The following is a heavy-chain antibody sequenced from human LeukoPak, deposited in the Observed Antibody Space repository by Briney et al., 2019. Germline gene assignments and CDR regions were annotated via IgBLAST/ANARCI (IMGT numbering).Heavy chain of an antibody. J-gene: IGHJ3*02. CDR2: ISGSGGTT. D-gene: IGHD3-22*01. CDR1: EFTFSSYA. V-gene: IGHV3-23*01. CDR3: AKDRDDSSGYPYDAFDI. Sequence: GGSLRLSCTASEFTFSSYAVTWVRQAPGKGLEWVSAISGSGGTTYYADSVKGRFTISRDNSKNTLYLQMNSLRAEDTAVYYCAKDRDDSSGYPYDAFDIWGQGTMVTVSS.